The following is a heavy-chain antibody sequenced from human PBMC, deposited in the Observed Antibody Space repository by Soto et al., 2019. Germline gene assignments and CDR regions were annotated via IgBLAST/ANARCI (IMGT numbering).Heavy chain of an antibody. CDR2: INTGKGDT. Sequence: QVQLVQSGAEEKKPGASVKVSCQASGYTFTAHAMHWVRQAPGQGLEWMGWINTGKGDTKYSQKFQGRITITRDTSASTTYTELSSLKSEDTALYYCARNLLGGPTDFWGPGTLVTVSS. CDR3: ARNLLGGPTDF. CDR1: GYTFTAHA. J-gene: IGHJ4*02. V-gene: IGHV1-3*04. D-gene: IGHD3-16*01.